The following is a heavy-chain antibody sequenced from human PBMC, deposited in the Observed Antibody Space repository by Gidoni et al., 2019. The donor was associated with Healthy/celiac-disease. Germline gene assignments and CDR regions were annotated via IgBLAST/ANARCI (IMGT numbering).Heavy chain of an antibody. CDR1: GVSISSGGYY. D-gene: IGHD6-6*01. J-gene: IGHJ5*02. CDR2: IYYSGST. V-gene: IGHV4-31*03. CDR3: ARCVDGAAPYNWFDP. Sequence: QVQLQESGPGLVKPSQTLSLTCTVSGVSISSGGYYWSWIRQHPGKGLEWIGYIYYSGSTYYNPSLKSRVTISVDTSKNQFSLKLSSVTAADTAVYYCARCVDGAAPYNWFDPWGQGTLVTVSS.